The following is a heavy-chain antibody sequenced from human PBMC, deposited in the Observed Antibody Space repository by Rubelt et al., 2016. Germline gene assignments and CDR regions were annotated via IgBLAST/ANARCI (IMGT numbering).Heavy chain of an antibody. Sequence: GGGLVKPGGYLRLSCAASGFTFSSSSLHWVRQAPGKGLEWVSSISGSGGNTYYAVSVKGRFTISSQSAKNSLYLQMNSLRAADTAIYYCARYRYSGSYGNVDYWGQGTLVTVSS. CDR3: ARYRYSGSYGNVDY. V-gene: IGHV3-21*04. CDR1: GFTFSSSS. J-gene: IGHJ4*02. D-gene: IGHD1-26*01. CDR2: ISGSGGNT.